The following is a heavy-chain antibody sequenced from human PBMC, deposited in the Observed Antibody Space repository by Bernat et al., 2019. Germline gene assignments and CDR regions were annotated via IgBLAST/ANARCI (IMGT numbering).Heavy chain of an antibody. CDR1: GFTFSGSA. CDR3: TSGANFWSGYYIYYYYYMDG. CDR2: IRSKANSYAT. D-gene: IGHD3-3*01. J-gene: IGHJ6*03. Sequence: EVQLVESGGGLVQPGGSLKLSCAASGFTFSGSAMHWVRQASGKGLEWVGRIRSKANSYATAYAASVKGRFTISRDDSKNTAYLQMNSLKTEDTAVYYCTSGANFWSGYYIYYYYYMDGWGKGTTVTVSS. V-gene: IGHV3-73*02.